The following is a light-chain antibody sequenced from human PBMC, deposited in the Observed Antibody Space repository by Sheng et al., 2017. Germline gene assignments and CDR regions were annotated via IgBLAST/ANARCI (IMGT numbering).Light chain of an antibody. Sequence: EIVMTQSPATLSVSPGERATLSCRASQSVSSNLAWYQQKPGQAPSLLIYGASTRATGIPARFSGSGSGTEFTLTISSLQSEDFAVYYCQQYNNWPRTFGQGPRWKSN. V-gene: IGKV3-15*01. J-gene: IGKJ1*01. CDR2: GAS. CDR1: QSVSSN. CDR3: QQYNNWPRT.